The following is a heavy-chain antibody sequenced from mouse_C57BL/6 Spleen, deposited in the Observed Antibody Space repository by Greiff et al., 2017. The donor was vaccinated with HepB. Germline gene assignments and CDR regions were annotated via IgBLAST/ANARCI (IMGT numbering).Heavy chain of an antibody. CDR3: GIEGDYDGRFAY. CDR1: GYTFTSYW. CDR2: IHPSDIDT. D-gene: IGHD2-4*01. V-gene: IGHV1-74*01. Sequence: VQLQQSGAELVKPGASVKVSCKASGYTFTSYWMHWVKQMPGQGLEWIGRIHPSDIDTNYNQKSKGNVTLTVDKSSSTAYLQLSSLISEYSAVYYCGIEGDYDGRFAYWSQGTLVTVSA. J-gene: IGHJ3*01.